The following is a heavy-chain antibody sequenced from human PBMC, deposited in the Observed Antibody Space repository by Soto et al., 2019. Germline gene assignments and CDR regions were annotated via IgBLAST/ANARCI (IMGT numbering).Heavy chain of an antibody. V-gene: IGHV3-11*04. CDR2: ISSSGSTI. CDR3: ARDAPDGTESWVDY. CDR1: GFTFSDYY. D-gene: IGHD3-10*01. Sequence: GGSLRLSCAASGFTFSDYYMSWIRQAPGKGLEWVSYISSSGSTIYYADSVKGRFTISRDNSKNTLYLQMNSLRAEDTAVYYCARDAPDGTESWVDYWGQGTLVTVSS. J-gene: IGHJ4*02.